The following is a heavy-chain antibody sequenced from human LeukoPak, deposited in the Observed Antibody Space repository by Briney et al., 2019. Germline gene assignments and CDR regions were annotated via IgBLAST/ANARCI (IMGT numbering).Heavy chain of an antibody. CDR2: ISHSGRTI. Sequence: GGSLRLSCAASGFTFSNYELNWVRQAPGKGLEWVSYISHSGRTIYSADSVKGRLTISRDNAKNSLYLQMNSLRAEDTAVYYCARGVGSSWPGWFDPWGQGTLVTVSS. CDR3: ARGVGSSWPGWFDP. V-gene: IGHV3-48*03. J-gene: IGHJ5*02. CDR1: GFTFSNYE. D-gene: IGHD6-13*01.